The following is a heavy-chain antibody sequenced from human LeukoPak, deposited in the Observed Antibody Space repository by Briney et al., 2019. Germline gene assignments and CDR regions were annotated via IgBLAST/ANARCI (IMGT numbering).Heavy chain of an antibody. CDR1: GYTFTVYY. J-gene: IGHJ5*02. Sequence: ASVNVSCKASGYTFTVYYMHWVRQAPGQGLEWMGWINPNSGGTNYAQKFQGRVTMTRDTSISTAYMELSRLGSDDTAVYYCARSMPQWLVHRGWFDPWGQGTLVTVSS. CDR3: ARSMPQWLVHRGWFDP. D-gene: IGHD6-19*01. CDR2: INPNSGGT. V-gene: IGHV1-2*02.